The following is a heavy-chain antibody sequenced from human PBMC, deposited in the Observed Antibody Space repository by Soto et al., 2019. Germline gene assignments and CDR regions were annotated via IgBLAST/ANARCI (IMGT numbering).Heavy chain of an antibody. CDR3: ARGSRMTTVTTLGY. Sequence: PGGSLRLSCAAFGFTFSSYWMSWVRQAPGKGLEWVANIKQDGSEKYYVDSVKGRFTISRGNAKNSLYLQMNSLRAEDTAVYYCARGSRMTTVTTLGYWGQGTLVTVYS. D-gene: IGHD4-4*01. CDR1: GFTFSSYW. V-gene: IGHV3-7*03. J-gene: IGHJ4*02. CDR2: IKQDGSEK.